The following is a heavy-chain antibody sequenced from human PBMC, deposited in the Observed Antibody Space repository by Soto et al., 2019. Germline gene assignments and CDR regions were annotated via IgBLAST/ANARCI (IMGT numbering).Heavy chain of an antibody. D-gene: IGHD6-13*01. CDR2: IIPIFGTA. CDR3: ARDWGYSSSWLNYYYHYGMDV. CDR1: GGTFSSYA. V-gene: IGHV1-69*06. Sequence: ASVKVSCKASGGTFSSYAISWVRQAPGQGLEWMGGIIPIFGTANYAQKFQGRVTMTADTSTSTAYMELRSLRSEDTAVYYCARDWGYSSSWLNYYYHYGMDVWGQGTTVTVSS. J-gene: IGHJ6*02.